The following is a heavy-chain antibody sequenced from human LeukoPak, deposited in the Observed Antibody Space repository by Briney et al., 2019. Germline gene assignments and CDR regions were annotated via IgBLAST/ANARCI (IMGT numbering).Heavy chain of an antibody. V-gene: IGHV4-4*07. Sequence: SETLSLTCTVSGGSISSYYWSWIRQPAGKGLEWIGRIYTSGSTNYNPSLKSRVTMSVDTSKNQFSLKLSSVTAADTAVYYCARDHRLIRYFDWSQPSEVNWFDPWGQGTLVTVSS. CDR1: GGSISSYY. D-gene: IGHD3-9*01. CDR3: ARDHRLIRYFDWSQPSEVNWFDP. CDR2: IYTSGST. J-gene: IGHJ5*02.